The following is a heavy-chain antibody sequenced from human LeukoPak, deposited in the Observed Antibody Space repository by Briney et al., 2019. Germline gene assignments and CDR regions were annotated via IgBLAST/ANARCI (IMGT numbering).Heavy chain of an antibody. Sequence: GASLRLSCAASGFTFSNYAMSWVRQAPGKGLXXXXXXXXSGGNTYYADSVKGRFTISRDNSKNTVFLQMNSLRAEDTAVYYCAKWGDYDVLTGYYVSDYWGQGTLVTVSS. V-gene: IGHV3-23*01. CDR1: GFTFSNYA. CDR3: AKWGDYDVLTGYYVSDY. CDR2: XXXSGGNT. D-gene: IGHD3-9*01. J-gene: IGHJ4*02.